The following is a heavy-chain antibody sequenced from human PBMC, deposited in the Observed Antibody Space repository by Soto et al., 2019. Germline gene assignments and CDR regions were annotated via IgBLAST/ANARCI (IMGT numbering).Heavy chain of an antibody. CDR3: AKDPALWFGSGMDV. D-gene: IGHD3-10*01. J-gene: IGHJ6*02. CDR1: GFTFSSYA. CDR2: ISGIGVST. Sequence: PGGSLRLSCAASGFTFSSYAMSWVRQAPGKGLEWVSAISGIGVSTYYADSLKGRFTFSRDNSKNTLYLQMNSLRAEDTAVYYCAKDPALWFGSGMDVWGQGTTVTVSS. V-gene: IGHV3-23*01.